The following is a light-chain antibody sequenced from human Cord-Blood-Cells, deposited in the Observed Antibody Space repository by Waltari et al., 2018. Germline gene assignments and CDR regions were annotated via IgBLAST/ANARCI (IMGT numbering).Light chain of an antibody. V-gene: IGKV4-1*01. J-gene: IGKJ1*01. CDR2: WAS. CDR1: QSVLYSSNNKNY. CDR3: QQYYSTPRT. Sequence: DIVMTQSPDSLPVSLGERATINCKSSQSVLYSSNNKNYLAWYQQKPGQPHKLLIYWASTRASGVPDRFSGSGSGTDFTLTISSLEAEDVAVYYCQQYYSTPRTFGQGTKVEIK.